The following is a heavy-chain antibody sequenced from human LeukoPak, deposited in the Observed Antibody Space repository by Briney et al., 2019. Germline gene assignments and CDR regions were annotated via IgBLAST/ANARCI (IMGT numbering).Heavy chain of an antibody. CDR1: GFTFSSYA. CDR2: LSGSGGST. J-gene: IGHJ4*02. Sequence: GGSLRLSCAASGFTFSSYAMSWVRQAPGKGLEWVSALSGSGGSTYYADSVKGRFTISRDNSNNTLYLEMNSLRAEDTAVYYCAKDATVTTHLLAAWGQGTPVTVSS. D-gene: IGHD4-17*01. CDR3: AKDATVTTHLLAA. V-gene: IGHV3-23*01.